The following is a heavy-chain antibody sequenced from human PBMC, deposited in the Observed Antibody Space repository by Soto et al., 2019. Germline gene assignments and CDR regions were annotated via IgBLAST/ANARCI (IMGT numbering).Heavy chain of an antibody. V-gene: IGHV3-23*01. D-gene: IGHD1-20*01. CDR1: GFTFSNHV. CDR2: INGGGGST. CDR3: ARIQQWYNQYYFDY. Sequence: RGSLRLSCAASGFTFSNHVIHFFRHSPWKGLEWVSAINGGGGSTFYADSVKGRFTISRDNSKNTLYLQMHSLRAEDTAVYYCARIQQWYNQYYFDYWGQGTLVTVSS. J-gene: IGHJ4*02.